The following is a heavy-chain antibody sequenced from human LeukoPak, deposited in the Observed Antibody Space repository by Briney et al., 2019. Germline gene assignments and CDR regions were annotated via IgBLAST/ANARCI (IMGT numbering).Heavy chain of an antibody. CDR3: ARGPSRWHQA. CDR1: GGSISTYY. J-gene: IGHJ5*02. V-gene: IGHV4-59*12. CDR2: IYYSGIT. D-gene: IGHD6-19*01. Sequence: SETLSLTCTVSGGSISTYYWSWIRQPPGGGLEWIGYIYYSGITNYKSSLKSRVTISLDTSKNQFSLKLSSVTAADTAVYYCARGPSRWHQAWGQGTLVTVSS.